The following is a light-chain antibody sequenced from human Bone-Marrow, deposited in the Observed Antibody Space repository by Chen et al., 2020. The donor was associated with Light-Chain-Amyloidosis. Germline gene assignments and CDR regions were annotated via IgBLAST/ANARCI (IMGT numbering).Light chain of an antibody. CDR2: RDT. CDR3: QSADSSGTDEVI. J-gene: IGLJ2*01. CDR1: DLPTKY. Sequence: SYELTQPPSVSVSPGQTARITCSGDDLPTKYAYGYQQKPGQAPVLVIHRDTERPSGISERFSGSSSGTTATLTISGVQAEDEDDYHCQSADSSGTDEVIFGGGTKLTVL. V-gene: IGLV3-25*03.